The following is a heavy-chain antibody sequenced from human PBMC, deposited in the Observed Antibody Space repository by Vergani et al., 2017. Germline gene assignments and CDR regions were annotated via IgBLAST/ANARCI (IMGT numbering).Heavy chain of an antibody. CDR3: ARAGGIGDTIFGVVINYYYGMDV. V-gene: IGHV3-7*03. CDR1: GFTFSSYW. J-gene: IGHJ6*02. D-gene: IGHD3-3*01. CDR2: IKQDGSEK. Sequence: EVQLVESGGGLVQPGGSLRLSCAASGFTFSSYWMSWVRQAPGKGLEWVANIKQDGSEKYYVDSVKGRFTISRDNAKNSLYLQMNSLRAADTAVYYCARAGGIGDTIFGVVINYYYGMDVWGQGTTVTVSS.